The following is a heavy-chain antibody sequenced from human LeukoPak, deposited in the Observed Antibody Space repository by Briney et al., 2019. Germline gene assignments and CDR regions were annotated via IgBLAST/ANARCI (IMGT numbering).Heavy chain of an antibody. D-gene: IGHD1-26*01. CDR1: GYTFTSYY. Sequence: ASVKVSCKASGYTFTSYYMHWVRQAPGQGLEWVGIINPSGDPTTYAQKFQGRVTMTSDMSTSTVYMELSSLRAEDTAVYYCARDRGPRSYVFDYWGQGTLVTVSS. CDR3: ARDRGPRSYVFDY. CDR2: INPSGDPT. J-gene: IGHJ4*02. V-gene: IGHV1-46*01.